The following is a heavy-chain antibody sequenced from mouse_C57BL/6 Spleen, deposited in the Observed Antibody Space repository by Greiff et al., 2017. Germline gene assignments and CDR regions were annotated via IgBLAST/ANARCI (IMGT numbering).Heavy chain of an antibody. CDR2: IDPEDGDT. V-gene: IGHV14-1*01. J-gene: IGHJ4*01. CDR1: GFNIKDYY. D-gene: IGHD2-5*01. CDR3: TYYSNYGDAMDD. Sequence: VQLQQSGAELVRPGASVKLSCTASGFNIKDYYMHWVKQRPEQGLEWIGRIDPEDGDTEYAPKFQGKATMTADTSSNTAYLQLSSLTSEDTAVYYCTYYSNYGDAMDDWGQGTSVTVSS.